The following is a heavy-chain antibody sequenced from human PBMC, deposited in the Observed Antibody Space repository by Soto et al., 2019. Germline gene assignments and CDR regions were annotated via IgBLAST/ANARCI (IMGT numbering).Heavy chain of an antibody. J-gene: IGHJ4*02. D-gene: IGHD2-15*01. CDR2: ISGSGDVI. Sequence: LRLSCAASAFKFSDYYMSWVRQAPGKGLEWVSYISGSGDVIYYADSVKGRFTISRDNDKKSVHLQMDTLRAEDTALYYCARAPDCGEGSCYRHFDLWGQGTRVTVSS. CDR3: ARAPDCGEGSCYRHFDL. CDR1: AFKFSDYY. V-gene: IGHV3-11*01.